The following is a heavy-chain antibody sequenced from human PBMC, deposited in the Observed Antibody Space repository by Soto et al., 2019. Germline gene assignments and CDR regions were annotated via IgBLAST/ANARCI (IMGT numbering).Heavy chain of an antibody. J-gene: IGHJ6*02. CDR2: IDPSDSYT. V-gene: IGHV5-10-1*01. CDR3: ASGVAGDYYYYGMDV. D-gene: IGHD6-19*01. CDR1: GYSFTSYW. Sequence: GESLKISCKGSGYSFTSYWISWVRQMPGKGLEWMGRIDPSDSYTNDSPSFQGHVTISADKSISTAYLQWSSLKASDTAMYYCASGVAGDYYYYGMDVWGQGTAVTVSS.